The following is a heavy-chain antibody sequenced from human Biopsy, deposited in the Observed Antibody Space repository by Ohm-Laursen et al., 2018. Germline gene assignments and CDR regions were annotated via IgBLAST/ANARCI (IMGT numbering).Heavy chain of an antibody. CDR1: GDSINSFY. V-gene: IGHV4-59*08. D-gene: IGHD2-15*01. CDR3: ARRGSGGRSFDY. CDR2: ISNSGNT. Sequence: SDTLSLTCPVSGDSINSFYWSWIRQAPGKGLEWIGFISNSGNTNYNPSLKSRVTISADTSKNQFSLKLCSVTVADTAVFYCARRGSGGRSFDYWGQGSLVTVSS. J-gene: IGHJ4*02.